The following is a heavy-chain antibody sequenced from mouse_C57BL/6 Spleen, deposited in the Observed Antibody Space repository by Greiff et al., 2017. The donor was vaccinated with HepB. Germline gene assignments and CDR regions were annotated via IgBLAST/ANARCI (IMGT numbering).Heavy chain of an antibody. Sequence: LVESGAELVRPGASVTLSCKASGYTFTDYEMHWVKQTPVHGLEWIGAIDPETGGTAYNQKFKGKAILTADKSSSTAYMELRSLTSEDSAVYYCTRCYYGSKGFAYWGQGTLVTVSA. D-gene: IGHD1-1*01. CDR2: IDPETGGT. CDR1: GYTFTDYE. J-gene: IGHJ3*01. CDR3: TRCYYGSKGFAY. V-gene: IGHV1-15*01.